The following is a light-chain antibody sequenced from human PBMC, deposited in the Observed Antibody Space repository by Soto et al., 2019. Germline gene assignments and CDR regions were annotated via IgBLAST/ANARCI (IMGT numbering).Light chain of an antibody. V-gene: IGLV1-44*01. CDR3: AAWDDSLNGPL. CDR1: SSNIASNT. CDR2: NNN. J-gene: IGLJ2*01. Sequence: QSVLTQPPSASGTPGQRVTISCSGSSSNIASNTVSWYQQLPGTAPKLLIYNNNHRPSGVLDRFSGSKSGTSASLAISGLQSEDEADYYCAAWDDSLNGPLFGGGTKLTVL.